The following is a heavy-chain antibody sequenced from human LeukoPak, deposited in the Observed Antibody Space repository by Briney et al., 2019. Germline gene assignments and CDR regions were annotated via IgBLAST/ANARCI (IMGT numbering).Heavy chain of an antibody. J-gene: IGHJ1*01. D-gene: IGHD6-19*01. CDR3: SRQSIAVAGTGYFQH. CDR1: GGSISSGSYY. CDR2: VYYSGGT. Sequence: SETLSLTCTVSGGSISSGSYYWAWIRQPPGKGLEWIGTVYYSGGTYYNPSLKSRVTMSVDTSNSQFSLELSSVTAADTAVYYCSRQSIAVAGTGYFQHWGQGTLVTVSS. V-gene: IGHV4-39*01.